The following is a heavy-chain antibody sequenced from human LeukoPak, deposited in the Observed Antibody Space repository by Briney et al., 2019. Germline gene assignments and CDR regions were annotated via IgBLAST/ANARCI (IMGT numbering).Heavy chain of an antibody. CDR1: GYSISSGYW. D-gene: IGHD6-19*01. Sequence: YPSETLSLTCAVSGYSISSGYWWGWIRQPPGKGLEWIGNIYHSGSTYYNPSLKSRVTISIDTSKNQFSLKLSSVTAADTAVYYCARLGIAVAGTLDYWGQGTLVTVSS. CDR3: ARLGIAVAGTLDY. CDR2: IYHSGST. J-gene: IGHJ4*02. V-gene: IGHV4-38-2*01.